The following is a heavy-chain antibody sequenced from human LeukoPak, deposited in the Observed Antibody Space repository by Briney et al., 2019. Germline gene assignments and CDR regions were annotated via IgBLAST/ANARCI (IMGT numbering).Heavy chain of an antibody. CDR3: ARSTHSYYDSSGYDDAFDI. CDR2: IIPIFGTA. Sequence: SVKVSCKASGGTFSSYAISWVRQAPGQGLEWMGRIIPIFGTANYAQKFQGRVTITTDESTSTAYMELSSLRSEDTAVYYCARSTHSYYDSSGYDDAFDIWGQGTMVTVSS. CDR1: GGTFSSYA. V-gene: IGHV1-69*05. J-gene: IGHJ3*02. D-gene: IGHD3-22*01.